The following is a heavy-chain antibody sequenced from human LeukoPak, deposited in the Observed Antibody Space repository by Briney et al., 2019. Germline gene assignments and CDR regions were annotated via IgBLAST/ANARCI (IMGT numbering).Heavy chain of an antibody. CDR3: ATDILTGRDAFHI. CDR1: GGSISNYY. V-gene: IGHV4-4*07. D-gene: IGHD3-9*01. J-gene: IGHJ3*02. Sequence: SETLSLTCAVSGGSISNYYWTWIRQPAGKGLEWIGRIYTSGSTNYNPSLKSRVTMSVDTSKNQFSLKLSSVTAADTAVYYCATDILTGRDAFHIWGQGTMVTVSS. CDR2: IYTSGST.